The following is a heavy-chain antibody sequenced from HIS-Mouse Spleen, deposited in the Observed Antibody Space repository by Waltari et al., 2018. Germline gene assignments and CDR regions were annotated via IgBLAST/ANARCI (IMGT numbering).Heavy chain of an antibody. CDR3: ARAEGSSWPYWYFDL. V-gene: IGHV4-34*01. D-gene: IGHD6-13*01. CDR1: GGSFSGYY. CDR2: INHSGST. J-gene: IGHJ2*01. Sequence: QVQLQQWGAGRLKPSATLSLTCAVYGGSFSGYYWRWIRQPPGKGLEGIGEINHSGSTNYNPSLKSRVTISVDTSKNQFSLKLSSVTAAETAVYYCARAEGSSWPYWYFDLWGRGTLVTVSS.